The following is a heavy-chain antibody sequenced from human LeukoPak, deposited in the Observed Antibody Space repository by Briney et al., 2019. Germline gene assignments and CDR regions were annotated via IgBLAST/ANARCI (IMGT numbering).Heavy chain of an antibody. CDR3: AREPGFDSSGYLNWFDP. V-gene: IGHV4-59*01. CDR1: GGSISGYY. D-gene: IGHD3-22*01. Sequence: PSETLSLTCTVSGGSISGYYWSWIRQPPGKALEWIAYIDNSGDTNSNPSLKSRVTISVDTSKNQLSLKLSSVTAADTAVYYCAREPGFDSSGYLNWFDPWGQGTLVTVSS. CDR2: IDNSGDT. J-gene: IGHJ5*02.